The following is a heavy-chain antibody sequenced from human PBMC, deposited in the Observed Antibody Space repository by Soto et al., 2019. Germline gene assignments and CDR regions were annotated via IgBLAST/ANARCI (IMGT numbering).Heavy chain of an antibody. Sequence: WASVKVSCKASGGTFSSYAISWVRQAPGQGLEWMGGIIPIFGTANYAQKFQGRVTITADESTSTAYMELSSLRSEDTAVYYCARELYCSGGSCYPRHYGMDVWGQGTTVTVSS. V-gene: IGHV1-69*13. CDR1: GGTFSSYA. CDR3: ARELYCSGGSCYPRHYGMDV. D-gene: IGHD2-15*01. J-gene: IGHJ6*02. CDR2: IIPIFGTA.